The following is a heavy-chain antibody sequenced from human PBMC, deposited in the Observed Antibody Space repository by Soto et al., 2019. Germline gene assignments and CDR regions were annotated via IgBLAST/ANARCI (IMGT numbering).Heavy chain of an antibody. V-gene: IGHV3-30-3*01. CDR3: ARDIAVAAATSDY. CDR1: GFTFSSYA. Sequence: QVQLVESGGGVVQPGRSLRLSCAASGFTFSSYAMHWVRQAPGKGLEWVAVISYDGSNKYYADSVKGRFTISRDNSKNTLYLQMNSLRAEDTAVYYCARDIAVAAATSDYWGQGTLVTVSS. J-gene: IGHJ4*02. D-gene: IGHD6-19*01. CDR2: ISYDGSNK.